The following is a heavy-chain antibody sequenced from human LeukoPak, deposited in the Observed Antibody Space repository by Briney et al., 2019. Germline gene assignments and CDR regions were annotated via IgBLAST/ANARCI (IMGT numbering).Heavy chain of an antibody. CDR1: GFTFKTHA. V-gene: IGHV3-23*01. CDR3: ANRLKRNYYYHYAMDV. D-gene: IGHD3-22*01. Sequence: GGSLRLSCAASGFTFKTHAMSWVRQAPGKGLEWVSRIDDSGVIRSYADSVKGRFTISRDNSKMTLTLQMNSLRAEDTAVYYCANRLKRNYYYHYAMDVWGQGTTVTVSS. J-gene: IGHJ6*02. CDR2: IDDSGVIR.